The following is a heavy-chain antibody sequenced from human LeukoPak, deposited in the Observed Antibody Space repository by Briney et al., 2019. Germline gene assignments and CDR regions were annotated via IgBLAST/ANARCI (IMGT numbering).Heavy chain of an antibody. CDR3: AKDRGYCTGGICYSIDY. CDR1: GFAFSVYG. J-gene: IGHJ4*02. Sequence: PGGSLRLSCAASGFAFSVYGMHWVRQTPGKGLEWVAVISYDGSNKYYVDSVKGRFTISRDSSKNTLFLQMNSLRAEDTALYFCAKDRGYCTGGICYSIDYWGQGTLVTVSS. CDR2: ISYDGSNK. V-gene: IGHV3-30*18. D-gene: IGHD2-15*01.